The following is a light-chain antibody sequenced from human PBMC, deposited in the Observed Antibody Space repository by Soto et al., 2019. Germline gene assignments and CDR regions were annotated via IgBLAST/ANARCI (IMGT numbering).Light chain of an antibody. CDR2: DAS. CDR3: QEYDGPSRS. J-gene: IGKJ1*01. V-gene: IGKV1-5*01. CDR1: QSFSSS. Sequence: DIEMTQSPSTLSASVGDRVTITCRASQSFSSSLAWYQQRPGKAPKVLIYDASSFQSGVPSRFSGSGSGTEFTLTISSLQPEDFGTYYCQEYDGPSRSFGQGTKVEIK.